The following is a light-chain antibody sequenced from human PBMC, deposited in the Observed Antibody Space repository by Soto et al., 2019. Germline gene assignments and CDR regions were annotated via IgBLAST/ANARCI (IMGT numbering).Light chain of an antibody. CDR2: EVS. V-gene: IGLV2-14*01. J-gene: IGLJ2*01. CDR1: SSDVGGYNY. CDR3: SSYTSSSTGV. Sequence: QSALTQPASMSGPPGQSITISCTGTSSDVGGYNYVSWYQQHPGKAPKLMIYEVSNRPSGVSNRFSGSKSGNTASLTISGLQAEDEADYYCSSYTSSSTGVFGGGTKLTVL.